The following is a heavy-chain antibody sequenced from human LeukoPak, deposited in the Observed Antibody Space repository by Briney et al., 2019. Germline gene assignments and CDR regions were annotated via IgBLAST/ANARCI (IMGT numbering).Heavy chain of an antibody. CDR1: GFTSIAYA. CDR3: ARNQQLGGHSYYYYGMDV. J-gene: IGHJ6*02. Sequence: GGSLRLSCVGSGFTSIAYALTWARQAPGKGLEWVSGISGGGVTTYYADSVKGRFTISRDNSKDTLYLQMNSLRADDTAIYYCARNQQLGGHSYYYYGMDVWGQGTTVTVSS. CDR2: ISGGGVTT. D-gene: IGHD3-16*01. V-gene: IGHV3-23*01.